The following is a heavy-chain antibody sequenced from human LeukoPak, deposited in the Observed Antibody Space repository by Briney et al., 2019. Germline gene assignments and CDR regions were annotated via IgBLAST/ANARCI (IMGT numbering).Heavy chain of an antibody. CDR3: ARGVCSSTSCEPFDY. CDR1: GGSFSGYY. CDR2: INHSGST. Sequence: SETLSLTCAVYGGSFSGYYWSWLRQPPGKGLEWIGEINHSGSTNYNPSLKSRVTISVDTSKNQSSLKLSSVTAADTAVYYCARGVCSSTSCEPFDYWGQGTLVTVSS. J-gene: IGHJ4*02. V-gene: IGHV4-34*01. D-gene: IGHD2-2*01.